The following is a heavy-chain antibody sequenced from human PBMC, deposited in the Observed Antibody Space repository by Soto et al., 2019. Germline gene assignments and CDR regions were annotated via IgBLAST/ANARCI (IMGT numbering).Heavy chain of an antibody. CDR2: ISYDGSNK. V-gene: IGHV3-30*18. CDR3: AKDSREQQLAY. CDR1: GFTFSSYG. Sequence: GGSLRLSCAASGFTFSSYGMHWVRQAPGKGLEWVAVISYDGSNKYYADSVKGRFTISGDNSKNTLYLQMNSLRAEDTAVYCCAKDSREQQLAYWGQGTLVTVSS. D-gene: IGHD6-13*01. J-gene: IGHJ4*02.